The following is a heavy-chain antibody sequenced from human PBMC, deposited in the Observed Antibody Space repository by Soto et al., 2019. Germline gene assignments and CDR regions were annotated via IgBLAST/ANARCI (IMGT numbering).Heavy chain of an antibody. CDR1: RYAFTSYG. J-gene: IGHJ6*02. V-gene: IGHV1-18*04. D-gene: IGHD6-19*01. CDR3: ARERLDSSGWYDIGGMDV. CDR2: ISAYNGNT. Sequence: GSVKVSFKACRYAFTSYGISLVRQAPGQGLEWMGWISAYNGNTNYAQKLQGRVTMTTDTSTSTAYMELRRLRSDDTAVYYCARERLDSSGWYDIGGMDVWGQGTTVTVSS.